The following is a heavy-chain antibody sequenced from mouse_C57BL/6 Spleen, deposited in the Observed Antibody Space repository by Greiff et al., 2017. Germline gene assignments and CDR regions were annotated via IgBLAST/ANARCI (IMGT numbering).Heavy chain of an antibody. CDR1: GYTFTSYW. V-gene: IGHV1-53*01. D-gene: IGHD1-1*01. J-gene: IGHJ3*01. Sequence: QVQLQQSGTELVKPGASVKLSCKASGYTFTSYWMHWVKQRPGQGLEWIGNINPSNGGTNYNEKFKSTATLTVDKSSRTAYMRLSSLTSEDSAVYYCARQLYGSSYEVAYWGQGTLVTVSA. CDR2: INPSNGGT. CDR3: ARQLYGSSYEVAY.